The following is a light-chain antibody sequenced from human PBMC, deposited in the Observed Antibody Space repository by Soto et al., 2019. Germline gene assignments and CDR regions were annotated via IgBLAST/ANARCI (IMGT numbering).Light chain of an antibody. CDR1: SSDVGGYNY. CDR3: SSYTSSSTLV. V-gene: IGLV2-14*01. CDR2: DVS. Sequence: QSALTQPASVSGSPGQSITISCTGTSSDVGGYNYVSWYQQHPGKAPKLMIYDVSNRPSGVYNRFSGSKSGNTASLTIDGLQAEDEADYYCSSYTSSSTLVFGGGTKVTVL. J-gene: IGLJ2*01.